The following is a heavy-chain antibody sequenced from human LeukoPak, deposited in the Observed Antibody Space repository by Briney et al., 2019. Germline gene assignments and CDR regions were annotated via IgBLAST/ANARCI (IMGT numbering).Heavy chain of an antibody. V-gene: IGHV3-48*03. Sequence: GGSLRLSCAASGFTFSSYEMNWVRQAPGKGLEWVSYISSSGSTIYYADSVKGRFTISRDNAKNSLYLQMNSLRAEDTAVYYCARVGGSGWYTDYFDYWGQGTLVTVSS. CDR3: ARVGGSGWYTDYFDY. D-gene: IGHD6-19*01. J-gene: IGHJ4*02. CDR2: ISSSGSTI. CDR1: GFTFSSYE.